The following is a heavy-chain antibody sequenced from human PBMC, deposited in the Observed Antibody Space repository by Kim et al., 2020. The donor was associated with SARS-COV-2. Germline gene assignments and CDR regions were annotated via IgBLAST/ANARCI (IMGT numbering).Heavy chain of an antibody. D-gene: IGHD3-3*01. Sequence: SETLSLTCTVSGGSISSGGYYWSWIRQHPGKGLECFGYIYYSGNTYYNPSLKSRVTISVDTSKNQFSLKLSSVTAADTAVYYCARALTIFRVVISAFDYWGQGTLVTVAS. V-gene: IGHV4-31*03. CDR1: GGSISSGGYY. J-gene: IGHJ4*02. CDR3: ARALTIFRVVISAFDY. CDR2: IYYSGNT.